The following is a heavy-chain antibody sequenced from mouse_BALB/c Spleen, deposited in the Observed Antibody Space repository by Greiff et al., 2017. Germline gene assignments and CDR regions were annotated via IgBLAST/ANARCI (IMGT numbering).Heavy chain of an antibody. CDR1: GFTFSSYA. Sequence: EVMLVESGGGLVKPGGSLKLSCAASGFTFSSYAMSWVRQTPEKRLEWVATISSGGSYTYYPDSVKGRFTISRDNARNILYLQMSSLRSEDTAMYYCARGSSYRYFDVWGAGTTVTVSS. CDR3: ARGSSYRYFDV. CDR2: ISSGGSYT. J-gene: IGHJ1*01. V-gene: IGHV5-9-1*01. D-gene: IGHD1-1*01.